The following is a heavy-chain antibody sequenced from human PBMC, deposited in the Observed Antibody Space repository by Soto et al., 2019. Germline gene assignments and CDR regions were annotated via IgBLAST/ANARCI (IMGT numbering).Heavy chain of an antibody. CDR2: TYYRSKWYN. J-gene: IGHJ4*02. D-gene: IGHD6-19*01. Sequence: SQTLSLTCAISGDSVSTNSATWDWIRQSPSGGLEWLGRTYYRSKWYNDYAVSVKSRITINADTSKNQFSLQLNSVTPEDTAVYYCARHNNGWLDFDYWGQGTLVTVSS. CDR3: ARHNNGWLDFDY. V-gene: IGHV6-1*01. CDR1: GDSVSTNSAT.